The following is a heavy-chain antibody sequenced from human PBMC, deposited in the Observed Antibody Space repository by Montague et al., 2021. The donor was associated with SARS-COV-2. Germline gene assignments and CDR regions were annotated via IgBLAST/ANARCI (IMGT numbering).Heavy chain of an antibody. J-gene: IGHJ3*02. Sequence: TLSLTCTVSGGSISSSSYYWGWIRQHPGKGLEWIGYIYYSGSTYYNPSLKSRVTISVDTSKNQFSLKLSSVTAADTAVYYCARAHITMIVVVDAFDIWGQGTMVTVSS. CDR2: IYYSGST. CDR1: GGSISSSSYY. V-gene: IGHV4-31*03. CDR3: ARAHITMIVVVDAFDI. D-gene: IGHD3-22*01.